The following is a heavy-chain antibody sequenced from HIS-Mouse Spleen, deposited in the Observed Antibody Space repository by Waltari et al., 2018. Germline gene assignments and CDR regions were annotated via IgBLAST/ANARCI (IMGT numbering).Heavy chain of an antibody. CDR1: GFTFSSHG. V-gene: IGHV3-7*01. Sequence: EVQLVESGGGLVQPGGSLSLSCAASGFTFSSHGMSWVRWAPGKGLEWVANIKQDGSEKYYVDSVKGRFTISRDNAKNSLYLQMNSLRAEDTAVYYCARDLGTGDDAFDIWGQGTMVTVSS. CDR3: ARDLGTGDDAFDI. D-gene: IGHD7-27*01. J-gene: IGHJ3*02. CDR2: IKQDGSEK.